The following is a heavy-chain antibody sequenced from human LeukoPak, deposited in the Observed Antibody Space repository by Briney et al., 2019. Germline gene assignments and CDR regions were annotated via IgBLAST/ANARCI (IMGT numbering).Heavy chain of an antibody. V-gene: IGHV3-23*01. D-gene: IGHD6-19*01. CDR3: ANTLRESSGREYFDL. CDR1: AFTFSSYA. Sequence: GGSLRLSCAASAFTFSSYAMSWVRQAPGKGQEWVSAVSVSGGNTFYADSVKGRFTIFRDNSKHTLYLQMNSLRAEDTAEYYCANTLRESSGREYFDLWGRGTLVTVSS. CDR2: VSVSGGNT. J-gene: IGHJ2*01.